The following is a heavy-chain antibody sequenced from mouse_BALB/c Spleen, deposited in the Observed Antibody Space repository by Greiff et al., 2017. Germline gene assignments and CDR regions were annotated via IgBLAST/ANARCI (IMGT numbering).Heavy chain of an antibody. D-gene: IGHD2-1*01. CDR2: IYPGNGDT. CDR3: AREAYGNYGGYFDY. CDR1: GYTFTSYN. Sequence: QVQLQQPGAELVKPGASVKMSCKASGYTFTSYNMHWVKQTPGQGLEWIGAIYPGNGDTSYNQKFKGKATLTADKSSSTAYMQLSSLTSEDSAVYYCAREAYGNYGGYFDYWGQGTTLTVSS. J-gene: IGHJ2*01. V-gene: IGHV1-12*01.